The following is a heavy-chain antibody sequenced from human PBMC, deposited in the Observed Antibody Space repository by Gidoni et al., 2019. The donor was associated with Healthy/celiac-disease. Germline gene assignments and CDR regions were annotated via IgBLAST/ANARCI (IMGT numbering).Heavy chain of an antibody. J-gene: IGHJ6*03. CDR2: IYYSGST. D-gene: IGHD5-18*01. CDR3: ARLTVDTANYYYYYYMDV. Sequence: QVQLQESGPGLVKPSETLSLTCTVPGGSISSYYWSWIRQPPGKGLEWIGYIYYSGSTNYNPSLKSRVTISVDTSKNQFSLKLSSVTAADTAVYYCARLTVDTANYYYYYYMDVWGKGTTVTVSS. V-gene: IGHV4-59*01. CDR1: GGSISSYY.